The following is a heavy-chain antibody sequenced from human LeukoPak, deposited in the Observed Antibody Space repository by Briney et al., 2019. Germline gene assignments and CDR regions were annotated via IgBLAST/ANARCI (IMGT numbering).Heavy chain of an antibody. D-gene: IGHD3-16*02. CDR1: GFTFSSYW. CDR2: IKQDASEK. V-gene: IGHV3-7*01. Sequence: GGSLRLSCAASGFTFSSYWMSWVRQAPGKGLEWVAHIKQDASEKYYVDSVKGRFTISRDNAKNSLYLQMNSLRAEDTAVYYCVRTTSDYDYVWGSYRPYYFDYWGQGTLVTVSS. CDR3: VRTTSDYDYVWGSYRPYYFDY. J-gene: IGHJ4*02.